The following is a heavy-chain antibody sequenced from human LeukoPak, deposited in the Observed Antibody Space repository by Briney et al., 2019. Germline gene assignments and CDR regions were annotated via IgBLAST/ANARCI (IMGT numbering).Heavy chain of an antibody. CDR2: ITSTGFDT. CDR1: GFTFDNHA. CDR3: AKMAIAKGATQGRGFLQFDL. V-gene: IGHV3-23*01. D-gene: IGHD2-21*01. J-gene: IGHJ5*02. Sequence: GGSLRLCCAASGFTFDNHAMTWVRHAHGKGLEWVSLITSTGFDTYTANSVRGRFITSRDNSKNSIYLRLNSLRPEDTAMYYCAKMAIAKGATQGRGFLQFDLWGQGTLVTVSS.